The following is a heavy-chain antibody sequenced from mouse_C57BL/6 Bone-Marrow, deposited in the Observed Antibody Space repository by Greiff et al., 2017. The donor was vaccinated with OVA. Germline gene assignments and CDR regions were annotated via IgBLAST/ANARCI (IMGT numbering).Heavy chain of an antibody. D-gene: IGHD1-1*01. CDR2: IDPSDSET. CDR1: GYTFTSYW. V-gene: IGHV1-52*01. J-gene: IGHJ1*03. CDR3: ARGTFPVVAKGWYFDV. Sequence: QVQLQQPGAELVRPGSSVKLSCKASGYTFTSYWMHWVKQRPIQGLEWIGNIDPSDSETHYNQKFKDKATLTVDKSSSTAYMQLSSLTSEDSAVYYCARGTFPVVAKGWYFDVWGTGTTVTVSS.